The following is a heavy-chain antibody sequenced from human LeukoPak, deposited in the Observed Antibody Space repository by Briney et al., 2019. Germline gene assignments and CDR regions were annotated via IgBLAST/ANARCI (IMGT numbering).Heavy chain of an antibody. CDR3: ARVGGSSAFDI. D-gene: IGHD6-6*01. Sequence: ASVKVSCKASGYTFTGYYMHWVRQAPGQGLEWMGWINPNSGSTNYAQKFQGRVTMTRDTSISTAYMELSRLRSDDTAVYYCARVGGSSAFDIWGQGTMVTVPS. CDR1: GYTFTGYY. V-gene: IGHV1-2*02. CDR2: INPNSGST. J-gene: IGHJ3*02.